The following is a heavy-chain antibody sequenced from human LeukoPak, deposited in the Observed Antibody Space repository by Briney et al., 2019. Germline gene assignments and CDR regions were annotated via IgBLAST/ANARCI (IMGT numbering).Heavy chain of an antibody. CDR3: ARVGRSGSYHFYYYYGMDV. CDR2: INAGNGNT. Sequence: GASVKVSCKASGYTFTSYAMHWVRQAPGQRLEWMGWINAGNGNTKYSQKFQGRVTTTRDTSASTAYMELSSLRSEDTAVYYCARVGRSGSYHFYYYYGMDVWGQGTTVTVSS. CDR1: GYTFTSYA. D-gene: IGHD1-26*01. V-gene: IGHV1-3*01. J-gene: IGHJ6*02.